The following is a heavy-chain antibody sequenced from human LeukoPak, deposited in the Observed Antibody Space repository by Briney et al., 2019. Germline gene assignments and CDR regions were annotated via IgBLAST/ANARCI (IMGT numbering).Heavy chain of an antibody. J-gene: IGHJ4*02. CDR2: ISGSGGST. CDR1: GSTFSSYA. CDR3: AKDTAYYYGSGSFYFDY. V-gene: IGHV3-23*01. Sequence: SGGSLRLSCAASGSTFSSYAMSWVRQAPGKGLEWVSAISGSGGSTYYADSVKGRFTISRDNSKNTLYLQMNSLRAEDTAVYYCAKDTAYYYGSGSFYFDYWGQGTLVTVSS. D-gene: IGHD3-10*01.